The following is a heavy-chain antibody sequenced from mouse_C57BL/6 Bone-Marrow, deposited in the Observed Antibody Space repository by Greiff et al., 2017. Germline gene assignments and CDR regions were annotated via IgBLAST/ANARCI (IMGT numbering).Heavy chain of an antibody. CDR2: ISYDGSN. CDR3: APYYDYDGFAY. D-gene: IGHD2-4*01. J-gene: IGHJ3*01. V-gene: IGHV3-6*01. CDR1: GYSITSGYY. Sequence: EVQLVESGPGLVKPSQSLSLTCSVTGYSITSGYYWNWIRQFPGNKLEWMGYISYDGSNNYNPSLKNRISLTRDTSKNQFFLKLNSVTTEDTATYYCAPYYDYDGFAYWGQGTLVTVSA.